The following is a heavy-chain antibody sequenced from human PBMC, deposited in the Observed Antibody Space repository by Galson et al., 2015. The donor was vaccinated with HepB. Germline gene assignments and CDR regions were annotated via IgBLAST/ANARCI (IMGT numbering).Heavy chain of an antibody. J-gene: IGHJ6*02. CDR2: IIPILDIT. Sequence: SVKVSCKASAGAFNNYAITWVRQVSGQGLEWMGRIIPILDITNYAQKLQGRLTITADKSTTTAYMELRSLRSEDTAVYYCARERLARFGEVIHYYYGIDIWGQGTTVTVSS. V-gene: IGHV1-69*04. CDR3: ARERLARFGEVIHYYYGIDI. D-gene: IGHD3-10*01. CDR1: AGAFNNYA.